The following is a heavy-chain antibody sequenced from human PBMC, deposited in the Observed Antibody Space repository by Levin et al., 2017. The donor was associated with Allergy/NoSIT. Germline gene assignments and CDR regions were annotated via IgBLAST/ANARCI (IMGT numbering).Heavy chain of an antibody. V-gene: IGHV3-30*18. CDR2: ISYDGSNK. J-gene: IGHJ6*02. Sequence: GGSLRLSCAASGFTFSSYGMHWVRQAPGKGLEWVAVISYDGSNKYYADSVKGRFTISRDNSKNTLYLQMNSLRAGDTAVYYCAKERPPLGATTNYYYYGMDVWGQGTTVTVSS. CDR3: AKERPPLGATTNYYYYGMDV. CDR1: GFTFSSYG. D-gene: IGHD5-12*01.